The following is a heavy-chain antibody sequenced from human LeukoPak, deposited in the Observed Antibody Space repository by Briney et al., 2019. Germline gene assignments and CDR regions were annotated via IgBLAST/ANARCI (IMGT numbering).Heavy chain of an antibody. J-gene: IGHJ4*02. D-gene: IGHD2-15*01. CDR2: IYYSGST. Sequence: SETLSLTCTVSGGSISSYYWSWIRQPPGKGLEWIGYIYYSGSTNYNPSLKSRVTISVDTSKNQFSLKLSPVTAADTAVYYCARVYCSGGSCYSGFDYWGQGTLVTVSS. V-gene: IGHV4-59*01. CDR3: ARVYCSGGSCYSGFDY. CDR1: GGSISSYY.